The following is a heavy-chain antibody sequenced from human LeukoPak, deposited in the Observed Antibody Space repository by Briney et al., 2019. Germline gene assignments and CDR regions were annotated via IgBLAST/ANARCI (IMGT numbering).Heavy chain of an antibody. CDR1: GGSISSSSYY. V-gene: IGHV4-39*01. J-gene: IGHJ4*02. CDR3: ARFGGGFGSGSYYNRPLDY. CDR2: IYYSGST. Sequence: PSETLSLTCTVSGGSISSSSYYWGWIRQPPGKGLEWIGSIYYSGSTYYNPSLKSRVTISVDTSKNQFSLKLSSVTAADTAVYYCARFGGGFGSGSYYNRPLDYWGQGTLVTVSS. D-gene: IGHD3-10*01.